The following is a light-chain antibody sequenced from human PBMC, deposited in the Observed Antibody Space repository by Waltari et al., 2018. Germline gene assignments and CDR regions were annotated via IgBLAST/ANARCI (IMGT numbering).Light chain of an antibody. J-gene: IGLJ3*02. Sequence: SALTQPRSVSGSPGQSVTISCTGTTSDVGGYNYVSWYQHHPGKAPKLMIFDFTQRPSGVPDRFSGPKSANTASLTISGLQAEDEADYYCCSFAGTYTWVFGGGTKVTVL. V-gene: IGLV2-11*01. CDR3: CSFAGTYTWV. CDR1: TSDVGGYNY. CDR2: DFT.